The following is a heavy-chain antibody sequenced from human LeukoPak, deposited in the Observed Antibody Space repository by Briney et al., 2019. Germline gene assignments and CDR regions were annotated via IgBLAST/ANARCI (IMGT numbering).Heavy chain of an antibody. CDR3: AMTFMGVHWFDP. CDR1: GYTLTELS. D-gene: IGHD3-16*01. CDR2: YDPEDGET. J-gene: IGHJ5*02. Sequence: ASVKVSCKVSGYTLTELSMHWVRQAPGKGLEWMGGYDPEDGETIYAQRFQGRVTMSEDTSTDTAYMELSSLRSEDTAVYYCAMTFMGVHWFDPWGQGTLVTVSS. V-gene: IGHV1-24*01.